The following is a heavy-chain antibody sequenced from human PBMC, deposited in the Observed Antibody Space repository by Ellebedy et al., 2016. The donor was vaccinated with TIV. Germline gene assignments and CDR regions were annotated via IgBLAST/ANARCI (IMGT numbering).Heavy chain of an antibody. CDR2: INHSGST. CDR3: ARGQSVVLDY. J-gene: IGHJ4*02. V-gene: IGHV4-34*01. CDR1: GGSFSGYY. Sequence: MPSETLSLTCAVYGGSFSGYYWSWIRQPPGKGLEWIGEINHSGSTNYNPSLKSRVTISVDTSKNQFSLKLSSVTAADTAVYYCARGQSVVLDYWGQGTLVTVSS. D-gene: IGHD4-23*01.